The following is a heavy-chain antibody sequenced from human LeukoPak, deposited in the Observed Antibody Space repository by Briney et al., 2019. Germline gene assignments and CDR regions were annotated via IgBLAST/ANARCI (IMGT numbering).Heavy chain of an antibody. J-gene: IGHJ4*02. CDR3: ARVQISGYGALDY. CDR2: VYYSGTT. Sequence: PSETLSLTCSVSGGSISLSYYYWGWIRQPPGKALEWIGSVYYSGTTSYNPSLKSRVTISVDMSKNHFSLRLSSVTAADTAMYYCARVQISGYGALDYWGQGTLVTVSS. CDR1: GGSISLSYYY. V-gene: IGHV4-39*07. D-gene: IGHD6-25*01.